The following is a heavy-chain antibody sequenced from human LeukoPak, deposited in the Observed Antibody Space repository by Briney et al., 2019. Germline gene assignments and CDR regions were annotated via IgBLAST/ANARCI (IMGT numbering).Heavy chain of an antibody. V-gene: IGHV3-30*02. CDR1: GFTFSSYG. CDR3: AKETPNWNYFDY. CDR2: IRYDGSNK. D-gene: IGHD1-20*01. J-gene: IGHJ4*02. Sequence: SGGSLRLSCAASGFTFSSYGMHWVRQAPGKGLEWVAFIRYDGSNKYYADSVKGRFTISRDNSKNTLYLQMNSLRAEDTAVYYCAKETPNWNYFDYWGQGTLVTVSS.